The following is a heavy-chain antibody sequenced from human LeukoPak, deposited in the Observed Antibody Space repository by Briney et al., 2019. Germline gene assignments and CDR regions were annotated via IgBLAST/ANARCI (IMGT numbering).Heavy chain of an antibody. CDR3: ASTPQWLVPQNFDY. V-gene: IGHV1-69*06. CDR1: GGTFSSSA. CDR2: LIPIFGTA. D-gene: IGHD6-19*01. J-gene: IGHJ4*02. Sequence: SVKVSRKASGGTFSSSAISWVRQAPGQGLEWMGGLIPIFGTAHYAQKFQGRVTITADKSTSTAYMELSSLRSEDTAVYYCASTPQWLVPQNFDYWGQGTLVTVSS.